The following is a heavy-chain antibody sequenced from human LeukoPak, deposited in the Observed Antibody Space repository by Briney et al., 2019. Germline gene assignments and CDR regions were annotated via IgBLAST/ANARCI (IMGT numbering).Heavy chain of an antibody. J-gene: IGHJ5*02. V-gene: IGHV1-18*01. D-gene: IGHD1-7*01. CDR3: ARDHYAFITGTPFRFGP. CDR2: FSAYNGNT. CDR1: GYTFTSYG. Sequence: GASVKVSCKASGYTFTSYGISWVRQAPGQGLEWMGWFSAYNGNTNYAQKLQGRVTMTTDTSTSTAYMELRSLRSDDTAVYYCARDHYAFITGTPFRFGPWGQGTLVTVSS.